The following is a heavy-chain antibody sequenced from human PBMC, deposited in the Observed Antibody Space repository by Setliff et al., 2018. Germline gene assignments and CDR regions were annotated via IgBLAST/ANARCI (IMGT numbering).Heavy chain of an antibody. V-gene: IGHV4-61*09. J-gene: IGHJ6*03. D-gene: IGHD3-3*01. CDR1: GDSISSRPFY. CDR3: ARMTGFQYIDV. CDR2: IYTSWST. Sequence: SETLSLTCTVSGDSISSRPFYWGWFRQPAGKELEWIGQIYTSWSTIYNPSLKSRVTILLDTSKNQFSLTLTSVTAADTAVYYCARMTGFQYIDVWGRGTTVTVSS.